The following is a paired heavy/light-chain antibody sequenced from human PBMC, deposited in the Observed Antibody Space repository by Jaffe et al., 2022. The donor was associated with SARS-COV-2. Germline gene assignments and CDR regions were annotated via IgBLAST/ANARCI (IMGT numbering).Heavy chain of an antibody. CDR3: ARGVEVGATLRDHDAFDI. V-gene: IGHV3-11*01. D-gene: IGHD1-26*01. Sequence: QVQLVESGGGLVKPGGSLRLSCAASGFTFSDYYMSWIRQAPGKGLEWVSYISSSGSTIYYADSVKGRFTISRDNAKNSLYLQMNSLRAEDTAVYYCARGVEVGATLRDHDAFDIWGQGTMVTVSS. CDR2: ISSSGSTI. CDR1: GFTFSDYY. J-gene: IGHJ3*02.
Light chain of an antibody. CDR2: QDS. CDR3: QAWDSSNVV. J-gene: IGLJ2*01. V-gene: IGLV3-1*01. Sequence: SYELTQPPSVSVSPGQTASITCSGDKLGDKYACWYQQKPGQSPVLVIYQDSKRPSGIPERFSGSNSGNTATLTISGTQAMDEADYYCQAWDSSNVVFGGGTKLTVL. CDR1: KLGDKY.